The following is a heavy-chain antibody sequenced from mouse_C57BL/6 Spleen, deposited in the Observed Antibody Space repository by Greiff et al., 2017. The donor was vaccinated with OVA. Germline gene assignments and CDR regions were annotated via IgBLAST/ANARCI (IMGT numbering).Heavy chain of an antibody. Sequence: DVKLVESGPELVKPGASVKISCKASGYSFTGYYMNWVKQSPEKSLEWIGEINPSTGGTTYNQKFKAKATLTVDKSSSTAYMQLKSLTSEDSAVYYCAGGDSSGYVAYWGQGTLVTVSA. CDR2: INPSTGGT. CDR1: GYSFTGYY. CDR3: AGGDSSGYVAY. D-gene: IGHD3-2*02. V-gene: IGHV1-42*01. J-gene: IGHJ3*01.